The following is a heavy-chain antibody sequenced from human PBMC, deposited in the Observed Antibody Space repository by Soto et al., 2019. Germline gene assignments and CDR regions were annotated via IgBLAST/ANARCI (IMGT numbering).Heavy chain of an antibody. CDR2: ISAYSGNT. Sequence: QVQLVQSGAEVKKPGASVKVSCKASGYTFTSYGISRVRQAPGQGLEWMGWISAYSGNTNYAQNLQGRVTMTTDTSTSTAYMELRSLRSDDTAVYYCARQYDILTGYYLEVGYWGQGTLVTVSS. D-gene: IGHD3-9*01. CDR1: GYTFTSYG. J-gene: IGHJ4*02. CDR3: ARQYDILTGYYLEVGY. V-gene: IGHV1-18*01.